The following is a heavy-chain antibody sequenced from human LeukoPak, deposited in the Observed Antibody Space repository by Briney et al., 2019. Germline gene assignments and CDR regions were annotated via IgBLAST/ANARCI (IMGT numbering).Heavy chain of an antibody. CDR2: ISAYNGNT. V-gene: IGHV1-18*01. J-gene: IGHJ4*02. D-gene: IGHD3-3*01. CDR1: GYTFTSYG. Sequence: ASVKVSCKASGYTFTSYGISWVRQAPGQGLEWMGWISAYNGNTNYAQKLQGRVTMTTDTSTSTAYMELRSLRSDDTAVYYCARGRDYDFWSGYPYYFDYWGQGTLVTVSS. CDR3: ARGRDYDFWSGYPYYFDY.